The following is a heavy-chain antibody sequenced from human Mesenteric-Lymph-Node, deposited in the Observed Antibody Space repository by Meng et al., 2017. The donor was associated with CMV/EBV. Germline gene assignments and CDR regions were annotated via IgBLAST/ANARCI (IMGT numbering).Heavy chain of an antibody. J-gene: IGHJ4*02. CDR2: ISGSGGST. Sequence: LSLTCAASGFTVSSNYMSWVRQAPGKGLEWVSAISGSGGSTYYADSVKGRFTISRDNAKNSLYLQMNSLRAEDTAVYYCARDYSSSWYKGRGYFDYWGQGTLVTVSS. CDR1: GFTVSSNY. CDR3: ARDYSSSWYKGRGYFDY. V-gene: IGHV3-23*01. D-gene: IGHD6-13*01.